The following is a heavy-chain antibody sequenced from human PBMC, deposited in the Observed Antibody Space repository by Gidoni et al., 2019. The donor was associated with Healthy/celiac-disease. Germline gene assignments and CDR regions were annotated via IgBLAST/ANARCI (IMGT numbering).Heavy chain of an antibody. CDR2: IYYSGST. D-gene: IGHD3-22*01. CDR1: GGSISSYY. CDR3: ASNYYDSSGYFDY. Sequence: GPGLVKPSETLSLTCTVSGGSISSYYWSWIRQPPGKGLEWIGYIYYSGSTNYNPSLKSRVTISVDTSKNQFSLKLSSVTAADTAVYYCASNYYDSSGYFDYWGQGTLVTVSS. J-gene: IGHJ4*02. V-gene: IGHV4-59*01.